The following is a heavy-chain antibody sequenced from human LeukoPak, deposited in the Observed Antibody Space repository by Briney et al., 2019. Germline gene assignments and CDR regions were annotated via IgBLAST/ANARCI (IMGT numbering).Heavy chain of an antibody. D-gene: IGHD2-2*01. CDR2: INTNTGNP. V-gene: IGHV7-4-1*02. J-gene: IGHJ4*02. CDR1: GYTFTSYA. Sequence: ASVKVSCKASGYTFTSYAMNWVRQAPGQGLEWMGLINTNTGNPTYAQGFTGRFVFSLDTSVSTAYLQISSLKAEDTAVYYFATTRASGNRAALDYWGQGALVTVSS. CDR3: ATTRASGNRAALDY.